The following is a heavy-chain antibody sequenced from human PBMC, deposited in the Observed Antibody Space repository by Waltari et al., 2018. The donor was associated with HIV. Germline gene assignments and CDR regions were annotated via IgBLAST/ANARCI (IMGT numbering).Heavy chain of an antibody. CDR2: FDPEDDET. CDR1: GYTLTELS. D-gene: IGHD1-26*01. J-gene: IGHJ6*02. CDR3: ATGGGTTSIQLYDLDV. V-gene: IGHV1-24*01. Sequence: QVQLIQSGAAVKQPGASVKASCTVFGYTLTELSMPWVRQAPGKGPEWMGGFDPEDDETIYAQKFQGRVTMTEDTSTDSAYMELSSLTSEDTAVYYCATGGGTTSIQLYDLDVWGQGTTVTVSS.